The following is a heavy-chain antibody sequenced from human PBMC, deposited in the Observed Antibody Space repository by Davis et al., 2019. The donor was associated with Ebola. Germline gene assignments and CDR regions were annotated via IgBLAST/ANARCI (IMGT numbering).Heavy chain of an antibody. V-gene: IGHV1-18*04. CDR3: ARDGGTWWFDP. CDR1: GYTFTGYY. Sequence: ASVKVSCKASGYTFTGYYMHWVRQAPGQGLEWMGWVIPVFGTTNYAQKFQGRVTMTTDTSTSTVYMDLRSLSSDDTAVYYCARDGGTWWFDPWGQGTLVTVSS. J-gene: IGHJ5*02. CDR2: VIPVFGTT. D-gene: IGHD3-16*01.